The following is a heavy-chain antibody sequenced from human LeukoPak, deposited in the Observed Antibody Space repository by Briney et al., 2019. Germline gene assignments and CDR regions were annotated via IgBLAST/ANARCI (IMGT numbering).Heavy chain of an antibody. D-gene: IGHD3-16*02. CDR1: GFTFSSYS. CDR2: ISSSSSTI. J-gene: IGHJ4*02. V-gene: IGHV3-48*01. CDR3: ARCMRDYVWGSYRFPDY. Sequence: PGGSLRLSCAASGFTFSSYSMNWVRQAPGKGLEWVSYISSSSSTIYYADSVKGRFTISRDNAKNSLYLQMNSLRAEDTAVYYYARCMRDYVWGSYRFPDYWGQGTLVTVSS.